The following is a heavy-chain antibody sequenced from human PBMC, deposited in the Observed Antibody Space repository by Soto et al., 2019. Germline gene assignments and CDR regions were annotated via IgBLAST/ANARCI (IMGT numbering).Heavy chain of an antibody. CDR3: ARDRRLAYVNWFDP. CDR2: IYYSGST. CDR1: GSSISSGGYY. J-gene: IGHJ5*02. Sequence: QVQLQESGPGLVKPSQTLSLTCTVSGSSISSGGYYWSWIRQHPGKGLEWIGYIYYSGSTYYNPSLKSRVTISVDTSKNQFSLKLSSVTAADTAVYYCARDRRLAYVNWFDPWGQGTLVTVSS. V-gene: IGHV4-31*03. D-gene: IGHD3-3*02.